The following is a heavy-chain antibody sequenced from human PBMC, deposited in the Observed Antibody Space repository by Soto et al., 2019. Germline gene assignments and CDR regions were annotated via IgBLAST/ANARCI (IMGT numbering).Heavy chain of an antibody. V-gene: IGHV3-66*01. CDR2: IYIDGNT. CDR3: MRDQSLVTTT. D-gene: IGHD4-17*01. J-gene: IGHJ4*02. Sequence: PGVSLRLSFAASGFTVSGYYMSWVRQAPGKGLEWVSVIYIDGNTFYADSVKGRFTISRDNSKNTLYLQMNNLRVEDTAMYYCMRDQSLVTTTWGQGTLVTVSS. CDR1: GFTVSGYY.